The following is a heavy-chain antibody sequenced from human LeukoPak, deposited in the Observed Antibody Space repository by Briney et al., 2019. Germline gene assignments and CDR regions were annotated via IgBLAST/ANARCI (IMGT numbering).Heavy chain of an antibody. V-gene: IGHV1-2*02. CDR1: GHTFTGYY. CDR2: INPNSGDT. D-gene: IGHD3-3*01. Sequence: GASVKVSCKASGHTFTGYYIHWVRQAPGQGLEWMGWINPNSGDTNYAQRFQGRVTMTRDTSITTAYMEMSRLTSDDTAVYFCARHLNFWSGYSGNQFDYWGQGTLVTVSS. J-gene: IGHJ4*02. CDR3: ARHLNFWSGYSGNQFDY.